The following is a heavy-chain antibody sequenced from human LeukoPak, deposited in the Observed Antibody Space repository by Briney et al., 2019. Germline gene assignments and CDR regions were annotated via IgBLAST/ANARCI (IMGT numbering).Heavy chain of an antibody. V-gene: IGHV3-23*01. CDR2: LSGSGDGT. CDR1: GFTFSTYA. Sequence: GGSLRLSCAASGFTFSTYAMSWVRQAPGKGLEWVSALSGSGDGTYYADSVKGRFTISRDNSKNTLYLQMNSLRAEDTAVYYCARDARDLIYFDYWGQGTLVTVSS. CDR3: ARDARDLIYFDY. J-gene: IGHJ4*02.